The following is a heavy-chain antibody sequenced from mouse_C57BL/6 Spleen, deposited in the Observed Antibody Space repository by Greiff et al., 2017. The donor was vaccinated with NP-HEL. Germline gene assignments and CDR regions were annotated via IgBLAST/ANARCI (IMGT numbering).Heavy chain of an antibody. V-gene: IGHV1-52*01. CDR1: GYTFTSYW. Sequence: QVQLQQPGAELVRPGSSVKLSCKASGYTFTSYWMHWVKQRPIQGLEWIGNIDPSDSETHYNQKFKDKATLTVDKSSSTAYMQLSSLTSEDSAVYYCASSGLSGDAMDYWGQGTSVTVSS. CDR2: IDPSDSET. CDR3: ASSGLSGDAMDY. D-gene: IGHD3-1*01. J-gene: IGHJ4*01.